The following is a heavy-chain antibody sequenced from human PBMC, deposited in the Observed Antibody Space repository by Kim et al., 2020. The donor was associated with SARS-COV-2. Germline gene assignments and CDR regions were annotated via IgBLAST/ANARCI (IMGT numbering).Heavy chain of an antibody. D-gene: IGHD5-18*01. CDR3: ASRDYSDTAMVTATIHY. J-gene: IGHJ4*02. V-gene: IGHV4-34*01. CDR1: GGSFSGYY. CDR2: INHSGST. Sequence: SETLSLTCAVYGGSFSGYYWSWIRQPPGKGLEWIGEINHSGSTNYNPSLKSRVTISVDTSKNQFSLKLSSVTAADTAVYYCASRDYSDTAMVTATIHYWGQGTLVTVSS.